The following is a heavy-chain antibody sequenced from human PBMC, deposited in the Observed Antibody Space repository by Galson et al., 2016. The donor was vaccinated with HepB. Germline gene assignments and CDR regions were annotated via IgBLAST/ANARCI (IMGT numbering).Heavy chain of an antibody. D-gene: IGHD2-8*01. CDR2: ISPRGTDT. J-gene: IGHJ5*02. V-gene: IGHV3-23*01. Sequence: SLRLSCAASGFTFNIYAMAWVRQAPGKGLQWVSAISPRGTDTDYADSVMGRFSISRDHSKTTVYLQMDSLRAEGTAVYYRAGDTYGAFDPWGQGALVTVSS. CDR1: GFTFNIYA. CDR3: AGDTYGAFDP.